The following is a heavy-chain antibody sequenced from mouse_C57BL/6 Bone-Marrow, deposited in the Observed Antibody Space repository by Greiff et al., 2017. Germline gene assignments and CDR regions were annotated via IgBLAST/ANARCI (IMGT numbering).Heavy chain of an antibody. Sequence: QVQLQQPGAELVKPGASVKLSCKASGYTFTSYWMHWVKQRPGQGLEWIGMIHPNSGSTNYNEKFKSKATLTVDKSSSTAYMQRSSLTSEDSAVYYGAIADYGSSYQFAYWGQGTLVTVSA. D-gene: IGHD1-1*01. J-gene: IGHJ3*01. V-gene: IGHV1-64*01. CDR2: IHPNSGST. CDR3: AIADYGSSYQFAY. CDR1: GYTFTSYW.